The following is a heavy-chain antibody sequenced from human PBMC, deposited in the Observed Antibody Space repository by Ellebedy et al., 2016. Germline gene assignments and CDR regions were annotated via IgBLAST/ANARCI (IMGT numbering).Heavy chain of an antibody. V-gene: IGHV4-31*03. CDR1: GGSISSGGYY. Sequence: SETLSLTXTVSGGSISSGGYYWSWIRQHPGKGLEWIGYIYYSGSTYYNPSLKSRVTISVDTSKNQFSLKLSSVTAADTAVYYCARELLWFGELTNFDYWGQGTLVTVSS. D-gene: IGHD3-10*01. J-gene: IGHJ4*02. CDR2: IYYSGST. CDR3: ARELLWFGELTNFDY.